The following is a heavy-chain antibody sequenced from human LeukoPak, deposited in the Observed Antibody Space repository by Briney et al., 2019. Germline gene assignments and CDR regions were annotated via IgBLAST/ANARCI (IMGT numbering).Heavy chain of an antibody. Sequence: PSETLSLTCSVSGGSMRSGHYHWSWIRQPAGRGLEWIERIHTSGRTSYNASLRSRFTISVDTSRSQFSLRLSSVTAADTAVYYCARTFKVTTMKILSGPYVPEYYFDYWGPGTVVTISS. J-gene: IGHJ4*02. D-gene: IGHD5-12*01. CDR3: ARTFKVTTMKILSGPYVPEYYFDY. V-gene: IGHV4-61*02. CDR1: GGSMRSGHYH. CDR2: IHTSGRT.